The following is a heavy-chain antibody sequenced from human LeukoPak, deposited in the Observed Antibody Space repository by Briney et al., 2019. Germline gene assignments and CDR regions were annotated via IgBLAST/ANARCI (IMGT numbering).Heavy chain of an antibody. CDR2: IYTSGST. CDR3: ALSSGWSYGNWFDP. Sequence: SETLSLTCTVSGGSISNYYWSWIRQPAGKGLEWIGRIYTSGSTNYNPSLKSRVTMSVDTSKNQFSLKLSSVTAADTAVYYCALSSGWSYGNWFDPWGQGTLVTVSS. V-gene: IGHV4-4*07. J-gene: IGHJ5*02. CDR1: GGSISNYY. D-gene: IGHD6-19*01.